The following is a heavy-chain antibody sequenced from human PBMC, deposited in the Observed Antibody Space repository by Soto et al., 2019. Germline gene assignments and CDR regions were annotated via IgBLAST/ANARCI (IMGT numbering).Heavy chain of an antibody. V-gene: IGHV2-5*02. J-gene: IGHJ5*02. CDR1: GFSLSTSGAA. CDR3: AHRATMTIFGLIIDNGVWFDP. D-gene: IGHD3-3*01. CDR2: IYWDGDK. Sequence: QINLIESGPTLVKPTQPLTLTCTFSGFSLSTSGAAVGWVRQPPGRALEWLALIYWDGDKRYNASLGNRLTITKDTSMNQVVLTLTNVDPADTATYYWAHRATMTIFGLIIDNGVWFDPGGQGTRVIVSS.